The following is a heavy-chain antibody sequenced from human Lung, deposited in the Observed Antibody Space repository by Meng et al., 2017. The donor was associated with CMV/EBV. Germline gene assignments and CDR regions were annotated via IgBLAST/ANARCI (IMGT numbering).Heavy chain of an antibody. J-gene: IGHJ2*01. CDR2: ISGSGGST. CDR1: GFTFSSYA. D-gene: IGHD2-2*01. V-gene: IGHV3-23*01. Sequence: GESLKISCAASGFTFSSYAMSWVRQAPGKGLEWVSAISGSGGSTYYADSVKGRFTISRDNSKNTLYLQMNSLRAEDTAVYYCAKAGCSSTSCYGWYFDLWGR. CDR3: AKAGCSSTSCYGWYFDL.